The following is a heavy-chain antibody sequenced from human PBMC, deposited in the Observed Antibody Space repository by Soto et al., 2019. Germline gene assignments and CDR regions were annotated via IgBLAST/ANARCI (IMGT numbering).Heavy chain of an antibody. CDR1: GFTFSGSA. J-gene: IGHJ6*02. CDR2: IRSKANSYAT. D-gene: IGHD2-15*01. CDR3: TRHEDIVVVVAAIDYYYYGMDV. Sequence: GGSLRLSCAASGFTFSGSAMHWVRQASGKGLEWVGRIRSKANSYATAYAASVKGRFTISRDDSKNTAYLQMNSLKTEDTAVYYCTRHEDIVVVVAAIDYYYYGMDVWGQGTTVTVSS. V-gene: IGHV3-73*01.